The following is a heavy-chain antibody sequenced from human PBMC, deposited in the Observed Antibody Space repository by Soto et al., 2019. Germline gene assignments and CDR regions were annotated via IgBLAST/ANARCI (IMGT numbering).Heavy chain of an antibody. V-gene: IGHV3-73*01. D-gene: IGHD5-12*01. Sequence: GGSLRLSCAASGFTFSGSAMHWVRQASGKGLEWVGRIRSKANSYATAYAASVKGRFTISRDDSKNTAYLQMNSLKTEDTAVYYCTASGYDTFVDFWGQGTLVTVSS. CDR2: IRSKANSYAT. J-gene: IGHJ4*02. CDR3: TASGYDTFVDF. CDR1: GFTFSGSA.